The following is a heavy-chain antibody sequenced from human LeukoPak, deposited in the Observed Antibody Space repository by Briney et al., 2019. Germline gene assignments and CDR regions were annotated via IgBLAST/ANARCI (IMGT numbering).Heavy chain of an antibody. CDR1: GYSFTSYW. Sequence: GESLRISCKGSGYSFTSYWISWVRQMPGKGLEWMGRIDPSDSYTNYSPSFQGHVTISADKSISTAYLQWSSLKASDTAMYYCARARDGYTILASGYFDYWGQGTLVTVSS. D-gene: IGHD5-24*01. J-gene: IGHJ4*02. CDR2: IDPSDSYT. CDR3: ARARDGYTILASGYFDY. V-gene: IGHV5-10-1*01.